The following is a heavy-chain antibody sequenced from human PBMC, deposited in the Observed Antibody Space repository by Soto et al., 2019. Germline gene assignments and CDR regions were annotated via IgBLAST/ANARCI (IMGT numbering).Heavy chain of an antibody. CDR3: AKASNSGWAYSSYGMDV. D-gene: IGHD6-19*01. CDR2: ISGSVAST. J-gene: IGHJ6*02. V-gene: IGHV3-23*01. CDR1: GFTFSTYA. Sequence: GESLKLSCAASGFTFSTYAMSWVRQAPGKGLAWVSAISGSVASTYYADSVKGRFTISRDNSKNTLYLQINSLRAEDTAVYFCAKASNSGWAYSSYGMDVWGQGTTVTVYS.